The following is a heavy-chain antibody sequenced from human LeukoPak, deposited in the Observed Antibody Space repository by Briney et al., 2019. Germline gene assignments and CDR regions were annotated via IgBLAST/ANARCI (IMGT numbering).Heavy chain of an antibody. CDR2: IYHSGST. J-gene: IGHJ4*02. CDR1: GYSISSGYY. Sequence: SETLSLTCAVSGYSISSGYYWGWMRQPPGKGLEGIGSIYHSGSTYYNPSLKSRVTISVDTSKNQFSLKLSSVTAADTAVYYCASLPRRSGSYYVGYWGQGTLVTVSS. CDR3: ASLPRRSGSYYVGY. D-gene: IGHD1-26*01. V-gene: IGHV4-38-2*01.